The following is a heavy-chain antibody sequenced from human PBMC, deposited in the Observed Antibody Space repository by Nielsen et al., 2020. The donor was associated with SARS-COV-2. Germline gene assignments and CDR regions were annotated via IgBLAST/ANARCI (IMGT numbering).Heavy chain of an antibody. Sequence: SETLSLTCTVSGGSISSGGYYWTWIRQYPGKGLEWIGYISYSGTTYYSPSLKSRLNMSLDTSKNQFSLKLTSVIAADTAVYYCARDIVVDNSYYYGMDVWGQGTTVTVSS. D-gene: IGHD2-2*01. J-gene: IGHJ6*02. V-gene: IGHV4-31*03. CDR1: GGSISSGGYY. CDR2: ISYSGTT. CDR3: ARDIVVDNSYYYGMDV.